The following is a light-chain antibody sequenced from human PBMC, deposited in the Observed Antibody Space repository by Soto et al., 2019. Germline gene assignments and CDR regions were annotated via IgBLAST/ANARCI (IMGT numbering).Light chain of an antibody. V-gene: IGKV3-11*01. Sequence: VLTQSPAILSLSPGERATLDCRASQSVSNYLAWYQPRPGQAPRLLIYDSSNRATGIPARFSASGSGTDFTLTVSSLEPEDFAVYYCQQRRVWPLTFGGGTKVEIK. CDR1: QSVSNY. J-gene: IGKJ4*01. CDR3: QQRRVWPLT. CDR2: DSS.